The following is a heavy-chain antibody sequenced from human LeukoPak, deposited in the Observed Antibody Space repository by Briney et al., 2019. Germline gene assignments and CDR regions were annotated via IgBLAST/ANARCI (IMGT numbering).Heavy chain of an antibody. V-gene: IGHV1-24*01. CDR3: ATGPYCSSTSCHGWFDP. CDR1: GYTFTGYY. D-gene: IGHD2-2*01. Sequence: GASVKVSCKASGYTFTGYYMHWVRQAPGKGLEWMGGFDPEDGETIYAQKFQGRVTMTEDTSTDTAYMELSSLRSEDTAVYYCATGPYCSSTSCHGWFDPWGQGTLVTVSS. J-gene: IGHJ5*02. CDR2: FDPEDGET.